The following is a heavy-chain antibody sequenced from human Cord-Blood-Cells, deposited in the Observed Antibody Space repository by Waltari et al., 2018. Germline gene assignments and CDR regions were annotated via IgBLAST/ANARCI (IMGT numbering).Heavy chain of an antibody. J-gene: IGHJ5*02. D-gene: IGHD3-22*01. CDR1: GGSFSGYY. CDR2: INHSGST. V-gene: IGHV4-34*01. Sequence: QVQLQQWGAGLLKPSETLSLTCAVYGGSFSGYYWSWIRQPPGKGLEWIGEINHSGSTNYNPSLKSRVTISVDTSKNQFSLKLSSVTAADTAVYYCAIGGSGYWRWFDPWGQGTLVTVSS. CDR3: AIGGSGYWRWFDP.